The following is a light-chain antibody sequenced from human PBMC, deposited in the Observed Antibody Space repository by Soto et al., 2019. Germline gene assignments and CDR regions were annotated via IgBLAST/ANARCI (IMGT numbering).Light chain of an antibody. CDR3: SSYTTTSTLV. J-gene: IGLJ3*02. CDR1: NRDVGSYNL. V-gene: IGLV2-14*01. CDR2: EVR. Sequence: QPVLTQPPSVSGSPGQSITIACTGTNRDVGSYNLVSWYQQRPGEAPKLIISEVRNRPSGISYRFTGSKSGNTASLTISGLQAEDEADYYCSSYTTTSTLVFGGGTKLTVL.